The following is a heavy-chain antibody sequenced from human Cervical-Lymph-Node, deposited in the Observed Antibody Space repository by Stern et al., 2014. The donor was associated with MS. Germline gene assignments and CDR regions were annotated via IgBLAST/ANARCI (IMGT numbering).Heavy chain of an antibody. CDR1: GFTFSLYD. Sequence: VQLVESGGGVVQPGRSLRLSCAASGFTFSLYDMHWVRQAPGKGLEWVAVISYDGDNKFYTDSVKGRFPISRDSSKSTLYLQLNSLRPEDTAIYYCAKDPRIYDSSGYLDAWGQGTLVTVSS. D-gene: IGHD3-22*01. CDR3: AKDPRIYDSSGYLDA. CDR2: ISYDGDNK. J-gene: IGHJ5*02. V-gene: IGHV3-30*18.